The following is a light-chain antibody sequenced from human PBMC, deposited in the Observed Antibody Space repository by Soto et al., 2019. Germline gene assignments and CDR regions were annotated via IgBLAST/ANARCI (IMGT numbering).Light chain of an antibody. V-gene: IGLV2-14*01. CDR2: EVS. CDR3: SSYTSSSTRV. CDR1: SNDVGGYNY. J-gene: IGLJ3*02. Sequence: QSVLTQPASVSGSPGQSITISCTGTSNDVGGYNYVSWYQQHPGDAPKLMIYEVSNRPSGVSNRFSGSKSGNTASLTISGLQPEDEADYYCSSYTSSSTRVFGGGTKLTVL.